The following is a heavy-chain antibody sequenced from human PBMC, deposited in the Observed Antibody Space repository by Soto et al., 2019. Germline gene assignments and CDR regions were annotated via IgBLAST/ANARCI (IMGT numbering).Heavy chain of an antibody. Sequence: QAQLMQSGAEVKKPGSSVKVSCKASGGTFSGYAINWVRQAPKQGLEWMGGIIPLLGITDYGQKFQGRITIAADESTGTAYMDLRGLRSEDTAVYYCARDPRSITGTTSSEDFQHWGQGTLVSASS. D-gene: IGHD1-20*01. CDR2: IIPLLGIT. V-gene: IGHV1-69*01. CDR1: GGTFSGYA. J-gene: IGHJ1*01. CDR3: ARDPRSITGTTSSEDFQH.